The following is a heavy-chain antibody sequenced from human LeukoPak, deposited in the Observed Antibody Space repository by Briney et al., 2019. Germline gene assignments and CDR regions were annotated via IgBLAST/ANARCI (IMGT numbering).Heavy chain of an antibody. D-gene: IGHD5-18*01. CDR2: INPNSGGT. V-gene: IGHV1-2*06. Sequence: ASVKVSCKASGYTFTGYYMHWVRQAPGQGLEWMGRINPNSGGTNYAQKFQGRVTMTRDTSISTAYMELSRLRSDDTAVYYCARVGPTGYSYGSVDAFDIWGQGTMVTVS. CDR1: GYTFTGYY. CDR3: ARVGPTGYSYGSVDAFDI. J-gene: IGHJ3*02.